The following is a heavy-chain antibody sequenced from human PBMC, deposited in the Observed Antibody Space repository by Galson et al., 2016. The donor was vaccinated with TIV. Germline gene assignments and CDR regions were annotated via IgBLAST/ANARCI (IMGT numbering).Heavy chain of an antibody. V-gene: IGHV3-23*01. Sequence: SLRLSCAASGVTFRNYAMSWVRQAPGKGLEWVSSISGSGASTYYADSVKGRFTISRDNSKNTLYLQMNSLRAEDTAVYYCAKTSGYGRDYYYYAMDVWGQGTTVTVSS. CDR2: ISGSGAST. CDR3: AKTSGYGRDYYYYAMDV. D-gene: IGHD3-3*01. CDR1: GVTFRNYA. J-gene: IGHJ6*02.